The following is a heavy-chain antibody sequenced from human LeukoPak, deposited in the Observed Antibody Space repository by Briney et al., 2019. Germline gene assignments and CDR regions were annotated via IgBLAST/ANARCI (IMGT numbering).Heavy chain of an antibody. Sequence: SQTLSLTCTVSAGSISSGGYYWSWLRQHPGKGLEWIGYIYYTGSTYYNPSLKSRVTISVDTSKNQFSLNLSSVTAADTAVYYCARRDCSSTSCPFDYWGQGALVTVSS. J-gene: IGHJ4*02. D-gene: IGHD2-2*01. V-gene: IGHV4-31*03. CDR2: IYYTGST. CDR3: ARRDCSSTSCPFDY. CDR1: AGSISSGGYY.